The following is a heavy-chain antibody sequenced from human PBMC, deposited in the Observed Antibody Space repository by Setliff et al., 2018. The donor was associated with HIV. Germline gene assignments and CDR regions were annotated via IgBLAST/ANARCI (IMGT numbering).Heavy chain of an antibody. D-gene: IGHD2-15*01. CDR1: GYKFSSYW. J-gene: IGHJ6*03. CDR3: ARLPNAATYQSYYMDV. V-gene: IGHV5-51*01. Sequence: GESLKISCKGSGYKFSSYWIGWVRQMPGKGLEWMGIIYPGDSDTRYSPSFQGQVTISADKSTNTDYLQWTGLKASDTAMYYCARLPNAATYQSYYMDVWGEGTTVTVSS. CDR2: IYPGDSDT.